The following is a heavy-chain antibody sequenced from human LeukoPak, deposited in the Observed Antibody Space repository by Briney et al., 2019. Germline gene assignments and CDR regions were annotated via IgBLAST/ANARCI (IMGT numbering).Heavy chain of an antibody. CDR3: ARDRLTFDY. V-gene: IGHV1-2*02. J-gene: IGHJ4*02. CDR1: GYTFTDYY. CDR2: IDPNSGAT. Sequence: ASVKVSCEDSGYTFTDYYMHWVWQALGQGLEWMGWIDPNSGATKYAQKFQGRVTMTRDTSISTAYMELRRLRSDDTALYYCARDRLTFDYWGQGTLVTVSS. D-gene: IGHD6-6*01.